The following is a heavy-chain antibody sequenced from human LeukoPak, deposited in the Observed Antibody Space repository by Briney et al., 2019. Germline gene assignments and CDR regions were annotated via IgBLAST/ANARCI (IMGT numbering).Heavy chain of an antibody. CDR2: INDSGGST. V-gene: IGHV3-23*01. D-gene: IGHD1-26*01. J-gene: IGHJ4*02. CDR3: ARAWVGATQPADFDY. Sequence: PGGSLRLSCAASGFTFSNYAMSWVRQAPGKGLEWVSAINDSGGSTYYADSVKGRFTISRDNAKNSLYLQMNSLRAEDTAVYYCARAWVGATQPADFDYWGQGTLVTVSS. CDR1: GFTFSNYA.